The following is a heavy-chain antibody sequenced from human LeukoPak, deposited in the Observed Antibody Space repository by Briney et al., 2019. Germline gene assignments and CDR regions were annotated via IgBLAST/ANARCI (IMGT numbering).Heavy chain of an antibody. Sequence: SSETLSLTCAVYGGSFSGYYWSWIRQPPGKGLEWIGEINHSGSTNYNPSLKSRVTISVDTSKNQFSLKLSSVTAADTAVYYCARGLIMGAVAGHLDYWGQGTLVTVSS. J-gene: IGHJ4*02. CDR1: GGSFSGYY. D-gene: IGHD6-19*01. CDR3: ARGLIMGAVAGHLDY. V-gene: IGHV4-34*01. CDR2: INHSGST.